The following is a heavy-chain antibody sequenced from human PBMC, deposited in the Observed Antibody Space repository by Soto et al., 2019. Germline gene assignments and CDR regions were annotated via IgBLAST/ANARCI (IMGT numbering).Heavy chain of an antibody. J-gene: IGHJ3*02. CDR2: ISSSGGTT. D-gene: IGHD1-1*01. CDR1: EFTFSNYA. Sequence: GGSLSLSCVGSEFTFSNYAMNWVRQAPGEGPEWVSLISSSGGTTYYADSVKGRFSISRDNSKNKLYLQMNSLRVEDTAIYYCAKDIQGRGATTGDDAFDIWGQGTMVTVSS. CDR3: AKDIQGRGATTGDDAFDI. V-gene: IGHV3-23*01.